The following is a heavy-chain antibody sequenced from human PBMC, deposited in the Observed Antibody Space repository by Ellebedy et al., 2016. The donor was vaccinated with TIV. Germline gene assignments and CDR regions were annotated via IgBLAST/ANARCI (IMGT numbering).Heavy chain of an antibody. V-gene: IGHV3-7*01. D-gene: IGHD2-8*01. CDR2: IKQDGSEK. CDR3: ARGYASPNY. CDR1: GFTSSDHY. Sequence: PGGSLRLSCAASGFTSSDHYMDWVRQAPGKGLEWVANIKQDGSEKYYVDSVKGRFTISRDNAKNSLYLQMNSLRAEDTAVYYCARGYASPNYWGQGTLVTVSS. J-gene: IGHJ4*02.